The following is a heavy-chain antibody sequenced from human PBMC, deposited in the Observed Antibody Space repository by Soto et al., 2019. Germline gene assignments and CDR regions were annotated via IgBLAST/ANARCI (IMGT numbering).Heavy chain of an antibody. CDR1: GFSFSSYE. CDR3: VRFNDFSWLDP. Sequence: PGGSLRLSCAASGFSFSSYEMNWVRQAPGKGLEWVSYIRGSGSFIYYADSVKGRFTISRDNAKNSLYLQMNSLRAEDTAVYYCVRFNDFSWLDPWGQGTLVTVSS. V-gene: IGHV3-48*03. CDR2: IRGSGSFI. D-gene: IGHD1-1*01. J-gene: IGHJ5*02.